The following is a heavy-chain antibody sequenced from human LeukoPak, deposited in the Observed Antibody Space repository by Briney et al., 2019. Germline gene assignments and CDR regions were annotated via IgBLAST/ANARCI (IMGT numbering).Heavy chain of an antibody. CDR3: VKFRKVSGDY. D-gene: IGHD1-26*01. CDR2: ITANGGRT. CDR1: GFTFSSYA. Sequence: PGGSLRLSCVASGFTFSSYAMNWVRQAPGKGLEWVSTITANGGRTYYADSVKGRFTISRDNAKNTLYLQMTSLRAEDTALYYCVKFRKVSGDYWGQGTLVTVSS. J-gene: IGHJ4*02. V-gene: IGHV3-23*01.